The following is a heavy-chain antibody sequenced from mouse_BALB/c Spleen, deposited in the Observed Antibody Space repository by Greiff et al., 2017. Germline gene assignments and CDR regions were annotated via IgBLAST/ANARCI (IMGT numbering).Heavy chain of an antibody. D-gene: IGHD1-1*01. J-gene: IGHJ1*01. CDR3: ARIEDTTVVAWYFDV. Sequence: QVTLKESGPGLLQPSQTLSLTCSFSGFSLSTYGIGVGWIRQPSGHGLEWLAHIWWNDNKYSHTALKSRLTISKDTSNNQVFLKIASVDTADTATFYCARIEDTTVVAWYFDVWGAGTTVTVAS. CDR1: GFSLSTYGIG. CDR2: IWWNDNK. V-gene: IGHV8-11*01.